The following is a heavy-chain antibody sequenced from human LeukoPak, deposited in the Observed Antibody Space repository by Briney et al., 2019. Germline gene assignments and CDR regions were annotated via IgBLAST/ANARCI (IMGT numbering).Heavy chain of an antibody. Sequence: GGSLRLSCAASGFTFSRYGMSWVRQAPGKGLEWVSAISGSGDSTYYADSVKGRFTISRDNSKNTLYLQMNSLRAEDTAVYYCAGNSRGGGWYQAEYDYWGQGTLVTVSS. J-gene: IGHJ4*02. D-gene: IGHD6-19*01. CDR3: AGNSRGGGWYQAEYDY. CDR1: GFTFSRYG. CDR2: ISGSGDST. V-gene: IGHV3-23*01.